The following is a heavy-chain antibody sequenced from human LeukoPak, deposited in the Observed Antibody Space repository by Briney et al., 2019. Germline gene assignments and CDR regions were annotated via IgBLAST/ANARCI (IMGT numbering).Heavy chain of an antibody. V-gene: IGHV3-30*18. CDR2: ISYDGSNK. CDR1: GFTFSSYG. CDR3: AKVGTLEYCSSTSCQKFDY. D-gene: IGHD2-2*01. Sequence: GRSLRLSCAASGFTFSSYGMHWVRQAPGKGLEWVAVISYDGSNKYYADSVKRRFTISRDNSKNTLYLQMNSLRAEDTAVYYCAKVGTLEYCSSTSCQKFDYWGQGTLVTVSS. J-gene: IGHJ4*02.